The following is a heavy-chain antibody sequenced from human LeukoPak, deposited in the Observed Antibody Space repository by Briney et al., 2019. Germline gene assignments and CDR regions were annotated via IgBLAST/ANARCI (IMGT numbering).Heavy chain of an antibody. J-gene: IGHJ4*02. CDR1: GYTFTGYY. CDR2: INPNSGGT. Sequence: ASVKVSCKASGYTFTGYYMHWVRQAPGQGLEWMGWINPNSGGTNYAQKFQGRVTMTRDTSISTAYMELSRLRSDDTAVYYCARGPNYYGSGSYYHYFDYWGQGTLVTVSS. CDR3: ARGPNYYGSGSYYHYFDY. D-gene: IGHD3-10*01. V-gene: IGHV1-2*02.